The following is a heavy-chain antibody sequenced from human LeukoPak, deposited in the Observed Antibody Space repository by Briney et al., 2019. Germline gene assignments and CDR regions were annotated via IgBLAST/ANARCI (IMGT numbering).Heavy chain of an antibody. CDR3: ARDPWGGYSY. Sequence: KPGEALRLSCAGSGFTFSIYSMNWARQAPGKGLDWVSSISSSSTYIHYADSVKGRFTISKDNAKNSLSLQMNNLRAEDTAVYFCARDPWGGYSYWGQGTLVTVSS. CDR1: GFTFSIYS. V-gene: IGHV3-21*01. D-gene: IGHD5-12*01. J-gene: IGHJ4*02. CDR2: ISSSSTYI.